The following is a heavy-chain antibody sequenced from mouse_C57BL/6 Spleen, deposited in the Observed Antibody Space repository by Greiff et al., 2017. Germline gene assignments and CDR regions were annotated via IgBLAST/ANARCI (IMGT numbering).Heavy chain of an antibody. V-gene: IGHV10-3*01. Sequence: EVHLVESGGGLVQPKGSLKLSCAASGFTFNTYAMHWVRQAPGKGLEWVARIRSKSSNYATYYADSVKDRFTISRDDSQSMLYLQMNILRTEDTAMYYCVTLHYGSSYGYFDVWGTGTTVTVSS. CDR1: GFTFNTYA. CDR2: IRSKSSNYAT. J-gene: IGHJ1*03. D-gene: IGHD1-1*01. CDR3: VTLHYGSSYGYFDV.